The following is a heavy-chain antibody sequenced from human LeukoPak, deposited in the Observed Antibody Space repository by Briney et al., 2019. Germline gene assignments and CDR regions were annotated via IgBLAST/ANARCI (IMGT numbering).Heavy chain of an antibody. J-gene: IGHJ6*03. V-gene: IGHV1-69*05. CDR1: GGTLSSYA. CDR3: ARGGRYSGYDYYYYYMDV. D-gene: IGHD5-12*01. CDR2: IIPIFGTA. Sequence: GASVSVSCTASGGTLSSYAISWVRQAPGQGLEWMGGIIPIFGTANYAQKFQGRVTITTDESMSNAYMELSSLRSEDKAVYYCARGGRYSGYDYYYYYMDVWGKGTTVTVSS.